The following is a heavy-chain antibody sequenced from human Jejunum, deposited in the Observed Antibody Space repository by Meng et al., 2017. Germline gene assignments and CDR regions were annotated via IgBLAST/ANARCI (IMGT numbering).Heavy chain of an antibody. CDR2: IGTGGDT. D-gene: IGHD3-16*01. Sequence: VQLVESGGGLVQPLVSLRLSCVGSGFILNNYAMGWVRQAAGKGLEWVSSIGTGGDTYYADSVKGRFTISRDNSKNTLYLQMNSLRAEDTAVYYCAKLTSLWGQGTLVTVSS. J-gene: IGHJ4*02. CDR1: GFILNNYA. CDR3: AKLTSL. V-gene: IGHV3-23*04.